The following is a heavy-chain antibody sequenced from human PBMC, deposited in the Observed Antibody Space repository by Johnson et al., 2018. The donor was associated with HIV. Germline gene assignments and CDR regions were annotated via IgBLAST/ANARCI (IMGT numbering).Heavy chain of an antibody. CDR2: ISGSGGDT. D-gene: IGHD5-24*01. V-gene: IGHV3-23*04. CDR3: ARACRDGYTCDVFDI. J-gene: IGHJ3*02. CDR1: GFSFSDYG. Sequence: MQLVESGGGLVQPGGSLRLSCAASGFSFSDYGIHWVRQAPGKGLEWVSAISGSGGDTYYGDSVRGRFSISRDNSKNTLYLQMKSLRADDTAVYYCARACRDGYTCDVFDIWGQGTMVTVSS.